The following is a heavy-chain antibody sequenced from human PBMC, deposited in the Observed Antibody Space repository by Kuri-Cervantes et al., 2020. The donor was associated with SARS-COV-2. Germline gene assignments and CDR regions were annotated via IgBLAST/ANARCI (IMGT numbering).Heavy chain of an antibody. CDR1: GYTFTSYG. Sequence: SVKVSCKASGYTFTSYGISWVRQAPGQGLEWMGWISAYNGNTNYAQKLQGRVTMTTDTSTSTAYMELRSLRSDDAAVYYCARDNILFSGSGFDSWGQGALVTVSS. V-gene: IGHV1-18*04. CDR3: ARDNILFSGSGFDS. CDR2: ISAYNGNT. J-gene: IGHJ4*02. D-gene: IGHD1-26*01.